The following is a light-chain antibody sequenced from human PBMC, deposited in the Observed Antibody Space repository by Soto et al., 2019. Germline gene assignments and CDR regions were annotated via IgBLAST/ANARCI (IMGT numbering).Light chain of an antibody. CDR2: DVS. V-gene: IGLV2-11*01. CDR3: CSYTGSYTLV. CDR1: SSDVGGYKY. J-gene: IGLJ1*01. Sequence: QSVLTQPRSVSGSPGQSVTISCAGTSSDVGGYKYVSWYQQRPGKDPKVMIYDVSKRPSGVPDRFSGSKSGNTASLTISGLQAEDEADYYCCSYTGSYTLVFGTGTKVTVL.